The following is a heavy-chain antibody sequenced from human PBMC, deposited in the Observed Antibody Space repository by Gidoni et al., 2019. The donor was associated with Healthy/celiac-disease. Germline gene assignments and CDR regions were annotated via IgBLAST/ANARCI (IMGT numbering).Heavy chain of an antibody. J-gene: IGHJ5*02. D-gene: IGHD5-12*01. CDR2: ISGSGGST. CDR1: GFPFSSYA. Sequence: EVQLLESGGGLVQPGGSLRLSGAASGFPFSSYAMSWVRQAPGQGLEWVSSISGSGGSTYYADSLKCRFTISRDNSKSTLYLQMNSLRAEDTAVYYCAKGRGDPNWFDPWGQGTLVTVSS. CDR3: AKGRGDPNWFDP. V-gene: IGHV3-23*01.